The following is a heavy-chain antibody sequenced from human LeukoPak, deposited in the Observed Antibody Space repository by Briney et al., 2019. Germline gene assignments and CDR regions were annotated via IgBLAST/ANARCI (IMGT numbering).Heavy chain of an antibody. CDR2: ISHSGRA. D-gene: IGHD3-22*01. V-gene: IGHV4-34*01. CDR3: ASVHLGGSDSSGYYFDY. Sequence: SETLSLTCGVYAGSFRGYQWNWIRQSPGKGLEWLGEISHSGRANYNPSLKGRVTISLETSNDQLSLSLRSVTAADTAVYYCASVHLGGSDSSGYYFDYWGQGTLVTVSS. J-gene: IGHJ4*02. CDR1: AGSFRGYQ.